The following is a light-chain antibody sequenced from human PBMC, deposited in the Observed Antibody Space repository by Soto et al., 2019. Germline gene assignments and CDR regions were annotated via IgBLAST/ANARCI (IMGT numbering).Light chain of an antibody. CDR1: QSVSSN. J-gene: IGKJ1*01. Sequence: EVVMTQSPATLSVSPGERATLSFRASQSVSSNLAWYQQKPGQAPRLLIYGASTRATRIPARFSGSGSGTEFTLTISSLQSEDFAVYYCQQYNNWPPWTFGQGTKVEIK. CDR2: GAS. CDR3: QQYNNWPPWT. V-gene: IGKV3-15*01.